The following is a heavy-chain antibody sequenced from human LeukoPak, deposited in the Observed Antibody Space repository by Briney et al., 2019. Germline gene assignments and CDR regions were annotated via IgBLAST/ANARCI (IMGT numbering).Heavy chain of an antibody. CDR3: AREELGSSLGFDP. D-gene: IGHD1-26*01. J-gene: IGHJ5*02. CDR2: ISYDGSNK. CDR1: GFTFSSYA. Sequence: PGGSLRLSCAASGFTFSSYAMHWVRQAPGKGLEWVAVISYDGSNKYYADSVKGRFTISRDNSKNTLYLQMNSLRAEDTAVYYCAREELGSSLGFDPWGQGTLVTVSP. V-gene: IGHV3-30-3*01.